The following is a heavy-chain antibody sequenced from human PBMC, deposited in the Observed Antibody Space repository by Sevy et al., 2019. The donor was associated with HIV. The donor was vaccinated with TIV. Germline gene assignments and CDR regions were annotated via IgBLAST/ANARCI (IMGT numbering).Heavy chain of an antibody. CDR1: GFTVSTNY. J-gene: IGHJ4*02. CDR2: IYSGGTT. Sequence: GGSLRLSCAASGFTVSTNYMSWVRQAPGKGLGWASVIYSGGTTYYADSVKGRFTISRDKSKNTLYLQVNSLRAEDTAVYYCAREFGDGYNPRYYFDYWGQGTLVTVSS. V-gene: IGHV3-53*01. D-gene: IGHD3-3*01. CDR3: AREFGDGYNPRYYFDY.